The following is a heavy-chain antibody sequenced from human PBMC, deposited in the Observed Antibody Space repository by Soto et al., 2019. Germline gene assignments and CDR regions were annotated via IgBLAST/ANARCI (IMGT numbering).Heavy chain of an antibody. CDR3: TTAPYDGTPPAFDY. CDR1: GYAFTNYA. CDR2: INAGNGNT. Sequence: ASVKVSCKAAGYAFTNYALHWVRQAPGQRLEWMGWINAGNGNTKYSQKFQGRVTITRDTSASTAYMDMNSLRTDDTAVYYCTTAPYDGTPPAFDYWGQGTLVTVSS. V-gene: IGHV1-3*01. J-gene: IGHJ4*02. D-gene: IGHD4-17*01.